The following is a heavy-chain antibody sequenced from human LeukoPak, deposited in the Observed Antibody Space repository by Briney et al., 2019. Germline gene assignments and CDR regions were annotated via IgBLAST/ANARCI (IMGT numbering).Heavy chain of an antibody. CDR2: ISGSGGST. CDR1: GFTFSSYA. V-gene: IGHV3-23*01. CDR3: AKEYLESSSWYGPFDY. J-gene: IGHJ4*02. D-gene: IGHD6-13*01. Sequence: PGGSLRLSCAASGFTFSSYAMSWVRQAPGKGLEWVSAISGSGGSTYYADSVKGRFTISRDNSKNTLYLQMNSLRAEDTAVYYCAKEYLESSSWYGPFDYWGQGTLVTVSS.